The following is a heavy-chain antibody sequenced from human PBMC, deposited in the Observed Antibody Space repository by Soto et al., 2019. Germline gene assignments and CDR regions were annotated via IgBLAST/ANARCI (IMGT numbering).Heavy chain of an antibody. CDR2: ISSSGSTI. V-gene: IGHV3-48*03. CDR1: GFTFSSYE. Sequence: EVQLVESGGGLVQPGGSLRLSCAASGFTFSSYEMNWVRQAPGKGLEWVSYISSSGSTIYYADSVKGRFTISRDNAKNSLYLQMNSLRAEDTAVYYCARGGLRYMVRGVTHPFGYWGQGTLVTVSS. J-gene: IGHJ4*02. D-gene: IGHD3-10*01. CDR3: ARGGLRYMVRGVTHPFGY.